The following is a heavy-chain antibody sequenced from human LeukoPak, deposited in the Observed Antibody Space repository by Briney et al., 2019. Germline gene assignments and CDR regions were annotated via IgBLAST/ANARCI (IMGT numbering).Heavy chain of an antibody. CDR1: GFTFSSYA. CDR2: ISGSGGST. V-gene: IGHV3-23*01. Sequence: GGSLRLSCAASGFTFSSYAMSWVRQAPGKGLEWVSAISGSGGSTYYADSVKGRFTISRDNSKNTLYLQMNSLRAEDTAVYYCAKGSNCSGGSCYPWGHYYYYGMDVWGQGTPVTVSS. D-gene: IGHD2-15*01. J-gene: IGHJ6*02. CDR3: AKGSNCSGGSCYPWGHYYYYGMDV.